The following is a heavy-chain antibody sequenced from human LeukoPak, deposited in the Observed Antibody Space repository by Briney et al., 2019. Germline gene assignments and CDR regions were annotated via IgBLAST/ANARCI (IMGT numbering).Heavy chain of an antibody. CDR1: GFTFSSYG. Sequence: GGSLRLSCAASGFTFSSYGLHWVRQAPGKGLEWVAVFSYDGSNKYYTDSVKGRFTISRDNTKNTLYVQMDSLRPEDTAVYYCARGIWRSYGLDVWGQGTTVTVSS. D-gene: IGHD3-10*01. V-gene: IGHV3-30-3*01. CDR3: ARGIWRSYGLDV. J-gene: IGHJ6*02. CDR2: FSYDGSNK.